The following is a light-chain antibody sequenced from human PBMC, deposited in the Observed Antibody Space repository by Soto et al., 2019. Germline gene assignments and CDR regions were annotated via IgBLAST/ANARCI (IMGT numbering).Light chain of an antibody. CDR3: MQTLQTRWT. J-gene: IGKJ1*01. CDR2: LGS. Sequence: DIVMTQSPLSLPVTPGEPASISCRSSQSLLQSNGHNYVDWYLQKPGQSPQLLIYLGSNRASGVPDRFSGSGSGTDFTLKISRVEAEDVGVYYCMQTLQTRWTFGQGTKVEIK. V-gene: IGKV2-28*01. CDR1: QSLLQSNGHNY.